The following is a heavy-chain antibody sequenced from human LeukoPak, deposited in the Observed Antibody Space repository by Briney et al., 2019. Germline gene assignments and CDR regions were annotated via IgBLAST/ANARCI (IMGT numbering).Heavy chain of an antibody. D-gene: IGHD6-6*01. CDR3: ARDLENSSSSFDY. Sequence: SETLSLTCTVSGYSISSGYYWGWIRQPPGKGLEWIGSIYHSGSTYYNPSLKSRVTISVDTSKNQFSLKLSSVTAADTAVYYCARDLENSSSSFDYWGQGTLVTVSS. CDR2: IYHSGST. J-gene: IGHJ4*02. CDR1: GYSISSGYY. V-gene: IGHV4-38-2*02.